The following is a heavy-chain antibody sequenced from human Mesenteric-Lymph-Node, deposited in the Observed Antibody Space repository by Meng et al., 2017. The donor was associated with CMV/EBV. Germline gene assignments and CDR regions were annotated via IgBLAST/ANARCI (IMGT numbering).Heavy chain of an antibody. D-gene: IGHD3-16*01. Sequence: GESLKISCAVSGFTFRSYRMSWVRQAPGKGLEWVANIKQDGSEKYYVDSVKGRFTISRDNAKNSLYLQMNSLRAEDTAVYYCARMDRGYYFDYWGQGTLVTVSS. J-gene: IGHJ4*02. V-gene: IGHV3-7*01. CDR2: IKQDGSEK. CDR3: ARMDRGYYFDY. CDR1: GFTFRSYR.